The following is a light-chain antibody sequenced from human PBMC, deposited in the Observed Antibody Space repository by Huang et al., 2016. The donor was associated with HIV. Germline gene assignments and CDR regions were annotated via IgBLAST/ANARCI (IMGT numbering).Light chain of an antibody. CDR2: TAS. V-gene: IGKV1-5*03. CDR3: QQYNRFYT. J-gene: IGKJ2*01. Sequence: DIQMTQYPSTLSASVGDRVTITCRASQSGGNGLAWYQQKPGQAPKLLVDTASTLQNGVPSRFSGSGSETEFTLTINSLQPDDFASYYCQQYNRFYTFGQGTRLDIK. CDR1: QSGGNG.